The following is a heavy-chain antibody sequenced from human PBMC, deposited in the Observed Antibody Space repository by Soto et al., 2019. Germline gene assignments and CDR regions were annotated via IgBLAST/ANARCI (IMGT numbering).Heavy chain of an antibody. D-gene: IGHD1-26*01. CDR3: AKSAGSIVGALDY. CDR2: ISGSGGST. CDR1: GFTFSDFA. J-gene: IGHJ4*02. Sequence: EVQLLESGGGLVQPGGSLRLSCAASGFTFSDFAMSWVRQAPGKGLEWVSTISGSGGSTYYADSVKGRFTISRDNSKNTLYLQMNSLRAEDTAVYYCAKSAGSIVGALDYWGQGTLVTVSS. V-gene: IGHV3-23*01.